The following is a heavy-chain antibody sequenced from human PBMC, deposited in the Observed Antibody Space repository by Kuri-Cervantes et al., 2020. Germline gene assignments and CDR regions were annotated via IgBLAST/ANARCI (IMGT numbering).Heavy chain of an antibody. Sequence: GESLKISCAASGFTFSSYWMSWVRQAPGKGLEWVANIKQDGSEKYYVDSVKGRFTISRDNAKNSLYLQMNSLRADDTAVYYCAKLRGGGTVVTPFYYWGQGTLVTVSS. CDR1: GFTFSSYW. CDR2: IKQDGSEK. J-gene: IGHJ4*02. D-gene: IGHD4-23*01. CDR3: AKLRGGGTVVTPFYY. V-gene: IGHV3-7*03.